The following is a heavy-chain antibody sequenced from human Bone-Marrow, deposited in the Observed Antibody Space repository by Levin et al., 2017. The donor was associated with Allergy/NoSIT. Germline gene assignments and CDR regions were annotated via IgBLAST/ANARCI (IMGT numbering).Heavy chain of an antibody. CDR3: ARDRGYCSGGTCYLYNSFDP. V-gene: IGHV4-31*03. D-gene: IGHD2-15*01. J-gene: IGHJ5*02. CDR2: IHYSGST. Sequence: SETLSLTCTVSGGSISSGGYYWTWMRQHPGKGLEWIGYIHYSGSTSYNPSLKSRVTISVDTSEKQFSLKLHSVTAADTAVYYCARDRGYCSGGTCYLYNSFDPWGQGTLVTVSS. CDR1: GGSISSGGYY.